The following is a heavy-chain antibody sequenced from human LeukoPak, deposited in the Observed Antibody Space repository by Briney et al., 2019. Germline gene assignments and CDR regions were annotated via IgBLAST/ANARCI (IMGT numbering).Heavy chain of an antibody. CDR3: AKDRGIISDY. CDR2: ISGSGGST. D-gene: IGHD3-10*01. J-gene: IGHJ4*02. V-gene: IGHV3-23*01. Sequence: GGTLRLSCAVSGFTFSSYGMSWVRQAPGKGLEGVSAISGSGGSTYYADSVKGRFTISRDNSKNTLYLQMNSLRAEDTALYYCAKDRGIISDYWGQGILVTVSS. CDR1: GFTFSSYG.